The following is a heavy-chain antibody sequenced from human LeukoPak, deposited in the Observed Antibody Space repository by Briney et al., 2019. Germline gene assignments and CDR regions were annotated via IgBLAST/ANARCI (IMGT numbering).Heavy chain of an antibody. D-gene: IGHD1-26*01. CDR1: GGSISGFY. V-gene: IGHV4-4*07. CDR2: IYATGNT. CDR3: ARTSATGGTHFDY. J-gene: IGHJ4*02. Sequence: SETLSLTCTVSGGSISGFYWSWIRQPAGEGLEWIGRIYATGNTHYNPSLKSRVTVSVDTSKNQFSLKLTSVTAADTAVYFCARTSATGGTHFDYWGQGTLVTVPS.